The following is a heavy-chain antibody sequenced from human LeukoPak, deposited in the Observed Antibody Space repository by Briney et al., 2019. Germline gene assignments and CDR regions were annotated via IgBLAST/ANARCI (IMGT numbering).Heavy chain of an antibody. CDR1: GFTFSSYW. CDR2: INSDGSST. Sequence: GGSLRLSCAASGFTFSSYWMHWVRQAPGKGLVWVSRINSDGSSTSYADSVKGRFTISRDNAKNTLYLQMNSLRAEDTAVYYCARGVSPPYCSGGSCYSGWFDPWGQGTLVTVSS. J-gene: IGHJ5*02. D-gene: IGHD2-15*01. V-gene: IGHV3-74*01. CDR3: ARGVSPPYCSGGSCYSGWFDP.